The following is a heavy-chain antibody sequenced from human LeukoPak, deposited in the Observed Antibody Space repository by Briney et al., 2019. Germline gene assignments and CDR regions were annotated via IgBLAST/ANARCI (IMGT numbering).Heavy chain of an antibody. J-gene: IGHJ4*02. V-gene: IGHV4-39*01. Sequence: PSETLSLTCTVSGGSTSSSLYYWGWIRQPPGKGLEWIGTIYYSGSTYYNPSLRSRVTISVDTSKNQFSLNLSSVTAADTAVYYCARRREMATAITFDYWGQGTLVTVSS. CDR1: GGSTSSSLYY. D-gene: IGHD5-24*01. CDR3: ARRREMATAITFDY. CDR2: IYYSGST.